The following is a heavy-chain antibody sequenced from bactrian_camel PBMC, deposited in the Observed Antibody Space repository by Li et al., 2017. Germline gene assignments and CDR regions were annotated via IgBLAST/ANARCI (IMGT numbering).Heavy chain of an antibody. Sequence: VQLVESGGGSVEAGGSLRLTCAAPGSGYISGTYCLGWFRQAPGKEREGVAVIDAVGNPTYADSVKGRFTISKDDAKKIVYLQMNSLKPEDTASYYCGADTSYSGSWCDLGEGQFEYWGQGTQVTVS. CDR2: IDAVGNP. CDR3: GADTSYSGSWCDLGEGQFEY. D-gene: IGHD3*01. V-gene: IGHV3S53*01. J-gene: IGHJ5*01. CDR1: GYISGTYC.